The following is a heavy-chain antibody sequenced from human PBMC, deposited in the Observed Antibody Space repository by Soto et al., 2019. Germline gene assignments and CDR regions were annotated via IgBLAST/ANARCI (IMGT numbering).Heavy chain of an antibody. CDR3: VRGGGGGLFDP. Sequence: LRLSCAGSGFTFGDSYMGWIRQAPGKGLEWLSYISPGSRYPAYADSVKGRFTISRDNAKRSLYLQMMSLTAEDTAIYYCVRGGGGGLFDPWGQGTMVTVSS. V-gene: IGHV3-11*06. CDR1: GFTFGDSY. CDR2: ISPGSRYP. J-gene: IGHJ5*02. D-gene: IGHD2-15*01.